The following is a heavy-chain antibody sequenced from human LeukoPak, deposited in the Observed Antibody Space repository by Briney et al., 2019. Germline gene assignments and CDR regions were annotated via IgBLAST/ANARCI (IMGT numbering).Heavy chain of an antibody. CDR1: GFTFSDYY. Sequence: GGSLRLSCAASGFTFSDYYMSWIRQAPGKGLEWVSYISSSGSTIYYADSVKGRFTLSRDNAKNSLYLQMNSLRDEDTAVYYCGKNRYSGSLSPFDIWGQGTMVTVSS. V-gene: IGHV3-11*04. D-gene: IGHD1-26*01. J-gene: IGHJ3*02. CDR2: ISSSGSTI. CDR3: GKNRYSGSLSPFDI.